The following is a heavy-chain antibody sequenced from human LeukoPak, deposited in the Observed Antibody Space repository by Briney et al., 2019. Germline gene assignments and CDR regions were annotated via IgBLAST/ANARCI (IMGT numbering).Heavy chain of an antibody. CDR2: ISGSGTYT. J-gene: IGHJ5*02. V-gene: IGHV3-23*01. D-gene: IGHD1-26*01. Sequence: GGSLRLSCAASGFXFSSYDMIWVRQAPGKGLEWVSSISGSGTYTYYADSVKGRFTISRDNSKNTVYLQMNSLKAEDTAAYYCARDVTLREEEANWFDPWGQGTLVTVSS. CDR1: GFXFSSYD. CDR3: ARDVTLREEEANWFDP.